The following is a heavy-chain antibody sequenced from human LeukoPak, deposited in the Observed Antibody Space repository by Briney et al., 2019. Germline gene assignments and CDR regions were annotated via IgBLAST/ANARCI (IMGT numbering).Heavy chain of an antibody. CDR3: ARARGNWNDDVADAFDI. CDR1: GGSISSFY. J-gene: IGHJ3*02. D-gene: IGHD1-20*01. CDR2: IYHSGIT. V-gene: IGHV4-59*08. Sequence: PSQTLSLTCSVSGGSISSFYWSWIRQPPGKGLEWIGYIYHSGITNYSPSLKSRVTISVDTSKNQFSLKLSSVTAADTAVYYCARARGNWNDDVADAFDIWGQGTMVTVSS.